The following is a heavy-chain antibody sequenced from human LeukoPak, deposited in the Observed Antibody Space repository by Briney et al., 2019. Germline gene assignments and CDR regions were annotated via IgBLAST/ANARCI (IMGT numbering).Heavy chain of an antibody. CDR2: IKSESDGGTT. CDR1: GFLFTNAW. D-gene: IGHD3-10*01. J-gene: IGHJ4*02. CDR3: TQTYKGETMADY. Sequence: GGSLRLSCAGSGFLFTNAWMSWVRQAPGKGLEWVGRIKSESDGGTTDYAAPVKVRLTISRDDSKHTVYLQMNSLKTEDTAVYFCTQTYKGETMADYWGQGTLVTVSS. V-gene: IGHV3-15*05.